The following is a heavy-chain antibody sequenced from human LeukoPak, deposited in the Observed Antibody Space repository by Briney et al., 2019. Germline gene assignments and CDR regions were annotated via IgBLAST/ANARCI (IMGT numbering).Heavy chain of an antibody. CDR3: ARVGNLYFYYYMDV. J-gene: IGHJ6*03. CDR2: ISGSGGSA. V-gene: IGHV3-23*01. CDR1: GFTFSSYG. D-gene: IGHD1-7*01. Sequence: GGSLRLSCAASGFTFSSYGMSWVRQAPGKGLEWVSAISGSGGSAYYADSVKGRFTISRDHAENSLYLQMNSPRAEDTAVYYCARVGNLYFYYYMDVWGKGTTVTVSS.